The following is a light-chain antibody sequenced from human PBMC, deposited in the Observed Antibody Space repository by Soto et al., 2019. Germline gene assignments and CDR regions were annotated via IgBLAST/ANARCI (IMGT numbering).Light chain of an antibody. J-gene: IGLJ1*01. CDR2: SDN. Sequence: SYELTQPHAVSGATAQMARITCGGNNIGNKAVHWYQQKPGQDPVLVIYSDNNRPSGIPERFSGSNPGNTTALTITRIEAGDEADYYCQVWDSSRDQRVFGTGTKVTVL. V-gene: IGLV3-12*01. CDR3: QVWDSSRDQRV. CDR1: NIGNKA.